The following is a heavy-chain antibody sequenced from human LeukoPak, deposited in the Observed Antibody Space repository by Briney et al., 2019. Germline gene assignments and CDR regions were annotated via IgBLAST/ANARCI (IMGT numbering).Heavy chain of an antibody. V-gene: IGHV1-24*01. CDR1: GYTLTELS. D-gene: IGHD6-19*01. CDR3: ATDYSLRGWALDY. J-gene: IGHJ4*02. CDR2: FDPEDGET. Sequence: VASVKVSCKVSGYTLTELSMHWVRQAPGKGLEWMGGFDPEDGETIYAQKFQGRVTMTEDTSTDTAYMELSSLRSEDTAVYYCATDYSLRGWALDYWGQGTLVTVSS.